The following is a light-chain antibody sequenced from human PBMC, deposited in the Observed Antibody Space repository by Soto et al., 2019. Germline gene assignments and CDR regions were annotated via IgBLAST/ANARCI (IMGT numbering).Light chain of an antibody. V-gene: IGKV1-39*01. J-gene: IGKJ5*01. CDR2: GVA. Sequence: IQMSQSAFALSSSVGDRVTITCRVGQSNLNDLSWDQMKPGKALRLLMYGVASLQSGVQSRFSGSGPGTDFTLTISSLQPEELATYYCKKLSATLLINLAEGARLEIK. CDR3: KKLSATLLIN. CDR1: QSNLND.